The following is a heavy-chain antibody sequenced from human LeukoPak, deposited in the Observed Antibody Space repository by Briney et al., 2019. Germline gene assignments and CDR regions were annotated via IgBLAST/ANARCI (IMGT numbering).Heavy chain of an antibody. CDR2: INHSGST. V-gene: IGHV4-34*01. CDR1: GGSFSGYY. D-gene: IGHD6-13*01. CDR3: ARVGGSSWGFDY. Sequence: PSETLSLTCAVYGGSFSGYYWSWIRQPPGKGLEWIGEINHSGSTNYNPSLKSRVTISVDTSKNQFSLKLSSVTAADTAVYYCARVGGSSWGFDYWGQGTLVTVSS. J-gene: IGHJ4*02.